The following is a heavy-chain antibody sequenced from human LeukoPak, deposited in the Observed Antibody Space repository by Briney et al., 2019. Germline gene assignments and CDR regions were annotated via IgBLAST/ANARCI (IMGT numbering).Heavy chain of an antibody. J-gene: IGHJ5*02. Sequence: ASVKVSCKASGYTFTSYYIHWVRQAPGQGHEWMGIINTSSGSTSYAQKFQVRVTMTRDTSTSTVYMELSSLRSEDTAVYYCARDMGLNFGVVMGTEYNWFDPWGQGTLVTVSS. V-gene: IGHV1-46*01. CDR2: INTSSGST. D-gene: IGHD3-3*01. CDR3: ARDMGLNFGVVMGTEYNWFDP. CDR1: GYTFTSYY.